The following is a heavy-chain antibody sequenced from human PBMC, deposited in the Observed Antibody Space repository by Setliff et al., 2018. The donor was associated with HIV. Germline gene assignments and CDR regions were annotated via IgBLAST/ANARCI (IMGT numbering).Heavy chain of an antibody. J-gene: IGHJ5*02. V-gene: IGHV3-48*03. CDR1: GFIFSSYE. CDR2: IGGHGSIK. Sequence: GGSLRLSCAASGFIFSSYEMNWVRQAPGKGLEWISYIGGHGSIKHYADSVKGRFTISRDNAKNTLYLQMNSLRVEDTAVYYCARSKHGNWFDPWGQGTLVTVSS. CDR3: ARSKHGNWFDP.